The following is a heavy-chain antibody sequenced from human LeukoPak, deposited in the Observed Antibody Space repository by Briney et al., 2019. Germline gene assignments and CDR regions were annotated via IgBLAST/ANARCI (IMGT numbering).Heavy chain of an antibody. CDR2: ISYDGSNK. CDR3: AKDLAPNYYGMDV. CDR1: GFTFSSYG. V-gene: IGHV3-30*18. Sequence: GGSLRLSCAASGFTFSSYGMHWVRQAPGKGLEWVAVISYDGSNKYYADSVKGRFTISRDNSKNTLYLQMNSLRAEDTAVYYCAKDLAPNYYGMDVWSQGTTVTVSS. J-gene: IGHJ6*02.